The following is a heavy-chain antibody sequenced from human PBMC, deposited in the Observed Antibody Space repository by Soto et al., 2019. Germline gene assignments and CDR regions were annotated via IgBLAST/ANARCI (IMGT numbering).Heavy chain of an antibody. Sequence: SETLSLTCAVSGYSISSGYYWGWIRQPPGKGLEWIGSIYHSGSTYYNPSLKSRVTISVDTSKNQFSLKLSSVTAADTAVYYCARVVLRFLEWPYNWFDPCGQGTLVTVSS. V-gene: IGHV4-38-2*01. J-gene: IGHJ5*02. CDR2: IYHSGST. D-gene: IGHD3-3*01. CDR3: ARVVLRFLEWPYNWFDP. CDR1: GYSISSGYY.